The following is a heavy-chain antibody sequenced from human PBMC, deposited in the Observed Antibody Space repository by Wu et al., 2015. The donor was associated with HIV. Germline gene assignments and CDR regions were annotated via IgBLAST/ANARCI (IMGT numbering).Heavy chain of an antibody. D-gene: IGHD3-10*01. Sequence: QVQLVQSGAEVKNPGASVKVSCKTSGYTFTVYYIYWVRQAPGQGLEWMGWINPKTGGTNYSHKFQGRVTMTRDTSISTGYMELSTLTSDDTAMYYCARGKWFGELIDSWGQGTLVTVSS. J-gene: IGHJ4*02. V-gene: IGHV1-2*02. CDR2: INPKTGGT. CDR3: ARGKWFGELIDS. CDR1: GYTFTVYY.